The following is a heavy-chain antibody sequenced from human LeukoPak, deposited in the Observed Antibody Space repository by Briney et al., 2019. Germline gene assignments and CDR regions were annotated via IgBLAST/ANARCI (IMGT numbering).Heavy chain of an antibody. V-gene: IGHV1-2*02. D-gene: IGHD5-18*01. CDR3: ARDMDTGPDLFDY. J-gene: IGHJ4*02. CDR1: GYTFTGYY. CDR2: INPNSADT. Sequence: ASVKVSCKASGYTFTGYYMHWVRQAPGQGLEWMGWINPNSADTDYAQKFQGRVTMTRDTSISTAYMELNRLTSDDTAVYYCARDMDTGPDLFDYWGQGTLVTVSS.